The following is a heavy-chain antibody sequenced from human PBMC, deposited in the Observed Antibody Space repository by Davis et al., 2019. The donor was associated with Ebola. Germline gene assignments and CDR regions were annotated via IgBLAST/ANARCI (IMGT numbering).Heavy chain of an antibody. V-gene: IGHV1-18*01. CDR2: INPHNGNT. J-gene: IGHJ5*01. D-gene: IGHD3-10*01. Sequence: ASVKVSCKASGYPFTTYGVTWVRQAPGQGLEWMGWINPHNGNTNYAQNVQGRVTLTTDTSTSTAYMEVGSLRSDDTAVYYCARGVGYHGSGSYNWFDSWGQGTLVTVSS. CDR3: ARGVGYHGSGSYNWFDS. CDR1: GYPFTTYG.